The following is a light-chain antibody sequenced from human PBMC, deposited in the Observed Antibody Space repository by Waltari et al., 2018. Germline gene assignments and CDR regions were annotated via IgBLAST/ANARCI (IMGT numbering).Light chain of an antibody. CDR2: DAS. V-gene: IGKV1-33*01. CDR3: QQYDNLPRT. J-gene: IGKJ1*01. CDR1: QDINIY. Sequence: DIQMTQSPPSLSASVGDRVTITCQASQDINIYLNWFQQKPGKAPKLLIYDASILETGAPSRCSRSGSGTDFSFTISNLQPEDCATYYCQQYDNLPRTFGPGTKVET.